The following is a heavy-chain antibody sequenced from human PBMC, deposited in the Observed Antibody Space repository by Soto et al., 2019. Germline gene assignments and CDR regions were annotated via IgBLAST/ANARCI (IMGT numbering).Heavy chain of an antibody. J-gene: IGHJ1*01. D-gene: IGHD3-22*01. CDR1: GYTLSELS. Sequence: QVQMVQSGAEVKKPGASLKVSCKVSGYTLSELSMHWVRQAPGKGLEWMGGFDPADGETIYAEMFQGRVTMTEDTSTHTAYMELSSLRSEDTAVYYCATLASYFFDSRAYYWWHFQHWGQGTLVTVSS. CDR3: ATLASYFFDSRAYYWWHFQH. CDR2: FDPADGET. V-gene: IGHV1-24*01.